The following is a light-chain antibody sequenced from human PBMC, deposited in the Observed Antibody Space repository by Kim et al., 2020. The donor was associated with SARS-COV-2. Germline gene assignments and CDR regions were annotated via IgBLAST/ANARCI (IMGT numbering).Light chain of an antibody. CDR2: ETA. CDR3: QQRYDWPLT. J-gene: IGKJ4*01. CDR1: PTVGHS. Sequence: FPPRATPPPSCTASPTVGHSLAVFQQKPGPAPRLLLFETATRDTRIPARFSVSGSGTGFTLTIRSLEPEDFAVYYCQQRYDWPLTFGGGTKVDIK. V-gene: IGKV3-11*01.